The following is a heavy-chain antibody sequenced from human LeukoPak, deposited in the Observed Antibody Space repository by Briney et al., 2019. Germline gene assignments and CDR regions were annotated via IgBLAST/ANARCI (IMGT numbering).Heavy chain of an antibody. CDR3: ARHPYSGAYFRNNWFDP. J-gene: IGHJ5*02. V-gene: IGHV1-18*01. CDR2: ISAYNGNT. D-gene: IGHD1-26*01. CDR1: GYTFTSYG. Sequence: ASVKVSCKASGYTFTSYGISWVRQAPGQGLEWMGWISAYNGNTNYAQKLQGRVTMTTDTSTSTAYMELRSLRSDDTAVYYCARHPYSGAYFRNNWFDPWGQGTLVTVSS.